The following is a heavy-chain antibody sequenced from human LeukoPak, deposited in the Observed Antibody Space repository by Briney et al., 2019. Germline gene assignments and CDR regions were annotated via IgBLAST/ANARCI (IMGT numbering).Heavy chain of an antibody. D-gene: IGHD4-17*01. Sequence: QAGGSLRLSCAASGFTFSSYWMSWVRQVPGKGLEWVANIKHDGSQKFYVDSVKGRFTISRDNAKKSLYLQMNSLRGEDTAVYFCVRETRDEYGDHGYAFDIWGQGTMVTVS. J-gene: IGHJ3*02. V-gene: IGHV3-7*01. CDR3: VRETRDEYGDHGYAFDI. CDR1: GFTFSSYW. CDR2: IKHDGSQK.